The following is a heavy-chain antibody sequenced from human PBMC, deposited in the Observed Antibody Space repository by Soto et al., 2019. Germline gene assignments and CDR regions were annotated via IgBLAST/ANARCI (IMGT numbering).Heavy chain of an antibody. CDR3: ARDLGYYDILTGYSALLPGYYYYGMDV. J-gene: IGHJ6*02. V-gene: IGHV1-2*04. D-gene: IGHD3-9*01. Sequence: ASVKVSCKASGGTSSNYVISWVRQAPGQGLEWMGWINPNSGGTNYAQKFQGWVTMTRDTSISTAYMELSRLRSDDTAVYYCARDLGYYDILTGYSALLPGYYYYGMDVWGQGTTVTVSS. CDR2: INPNSGGT. CDR1: GGTSSNYV.